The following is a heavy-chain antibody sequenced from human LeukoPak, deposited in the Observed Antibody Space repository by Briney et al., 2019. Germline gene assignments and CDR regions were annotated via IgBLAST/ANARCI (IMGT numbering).Heavy chain of an antibody. CDR3: AKDLMGIAVAGTIDI. Sequence: GGSLRLSCAASGFTFSSYAMSWVRQAPGKGLEWVSAISGSGGSTYYADSAKGRFTISRDNSKNTLYLQTNSLRAEDTAVYYCAKDLMGIAVAGTIDIWGQGTMVTVSS. J-gene: IGHJ3*02. D-gene: IGHD6-19*01. V-gene: IGHV3-23*01. CDR2: ISGSGGST. CDR1: GFTFSSYA.